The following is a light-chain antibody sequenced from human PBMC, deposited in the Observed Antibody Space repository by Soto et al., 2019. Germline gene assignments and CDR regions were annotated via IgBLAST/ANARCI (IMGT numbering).Light chain of an antibody. Sequence: DIQMTQSPSTLSASVGDRVTITCRASQSISSWLAWYQQKPGKAPKLLIYKASTLESGVPSRFSGSGSGKEFTLTISGLQPDDSATYYCQQYSSYTRTFGQGTKVEIK. J-gene: IGKJ1*01. CDR3: QQYSSYTRT. V-gene: IGKV1-5*03. CDR1: QSISSW. CDR2: KAS.